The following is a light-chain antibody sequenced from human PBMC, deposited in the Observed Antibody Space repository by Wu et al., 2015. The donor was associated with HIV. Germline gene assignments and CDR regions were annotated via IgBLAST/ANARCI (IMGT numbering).Light chain of an antibody. Sequence: EIVLTQSPATLSLSPGERATLSCRASQSVNSYLAWYQQKAGQAPRLLIYDASNRATDIPARFSGSGSGTDFTLTISSLEPEDSAVYYCQQRSTWPPNSSGQGTKLEIK. CDR2: DAS. CDR3: QQRSTWPPNS. CDR1: QSVNSY. J-gene: IGKJ2*03. V-gene: IGKV3-11*01.